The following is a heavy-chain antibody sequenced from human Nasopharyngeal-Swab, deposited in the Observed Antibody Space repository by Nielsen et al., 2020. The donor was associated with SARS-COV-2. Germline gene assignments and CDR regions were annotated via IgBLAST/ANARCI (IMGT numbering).Heavy chain of an antibody. V-gene: IGHV4-39*07. J-gene: IGHJ4*02. CDR2: VSYSGTA. CDR3: ARDESGDYLGLPFDY. Sequence: GSLRLSCTVSGASISSSINYWGWIRQSPRKGLEWIGTVSYSGTANYNPSLNSRVTISVDTSKNQFSLKLISVTAADTAVYYCARDESGDYLGLPFDYWGQGTLVTVSS. CDR1: GASISSSINY. D-gene: IGHD4-17*01.